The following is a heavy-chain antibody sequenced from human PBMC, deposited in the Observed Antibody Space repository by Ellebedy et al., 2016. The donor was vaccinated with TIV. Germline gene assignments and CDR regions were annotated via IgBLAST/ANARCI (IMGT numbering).Heavy chain of an antibody. J-gene: IGHJ4*02. CDR3: AADFRSSGGPPLY. Sequence: PGGSLRLSCAASGLTFSNYGFTWVRQAPGKGLEWVSAIGGIVGRTMYADSVKGRFTISRDNSRNTLYLQTSSLRAEDTAVYYCAADFRSSGGPPLYWGQGTQLTVSS. CDR2: IGGIVGRT. CDR1: GLTFSNYG. D-gene: IGHD3-10*01. V-gene: IGHV3-23*01.